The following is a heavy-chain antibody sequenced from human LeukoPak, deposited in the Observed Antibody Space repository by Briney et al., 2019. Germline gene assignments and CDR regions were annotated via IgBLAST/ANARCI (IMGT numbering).Heavy chain of an antibody. D-gene: IGHD2-2*01. V-gene: IGHV3-7*01. CDR1: GFTFSSYW. CDR2: IKQDGSEK. J-gene: IGHJ4*02. CDR3: ARGGYCSSTSCPRVFFDY. Sequence: GGSLRLSCAASGFTFSSYWMSWVRQAPGKGLEWVANIKQDGSEKYYVDSVKGRFTISRDNAKNSLYLQMNSLRAEDTAVYYCARGGYCSSTSCPRVFFDYWGQGTLVTVSS.